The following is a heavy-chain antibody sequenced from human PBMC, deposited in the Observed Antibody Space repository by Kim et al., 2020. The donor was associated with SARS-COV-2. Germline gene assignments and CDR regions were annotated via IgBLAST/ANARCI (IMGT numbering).Heavy chain of an antibody. J-gene: IGHJ4*02. CDR3: ARGSLGFGGDLFDY. Sequence: SETLSLTCAVYGGSFSGYYWSWIRQPPGKGLEWIGEINHSGSTNYNPSLKSRVTISVDTSKNQFSLKLSSVTAADTAVYYCARGSLGFGGDLFDYWGQGTLVTVSS. D-gene: IGHD3-10*01. CDR1: GGSFSGYY. V-gene: IGHV4-34*01. CDR2: INHSGST.